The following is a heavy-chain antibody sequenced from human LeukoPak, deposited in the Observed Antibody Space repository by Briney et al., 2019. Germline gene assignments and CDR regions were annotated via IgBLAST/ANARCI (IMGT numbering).Heavy chain of an antibody. CDR2: IWYDGSNK. V-gene: IGHV3-33*01. D-gene: IGHD2-15*01. J-gene: IGHJ3*02. Sequence: GRSLRLSCAASGYTFSSYGMHWVRQAPGKGLEWVAVIWYDGSNKYYADSVKGRFTISRDNSKNTLYLQMNSLRAEDTAVYYCAGEIGMVGAFDIWGQGTMVTVSS. CDR1: GYTFSSYG. CDR3: AGEIGMVGAFDI.